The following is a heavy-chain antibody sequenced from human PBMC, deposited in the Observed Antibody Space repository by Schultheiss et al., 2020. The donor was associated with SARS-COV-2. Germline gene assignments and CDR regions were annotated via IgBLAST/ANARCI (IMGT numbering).Heavy chain of an antibody. J-gene: IGHJ4*02. Sequence: GSLRLSCAVYGGSFSGYYWSWIRQPPGKGLEWIGEINHSGSTNYNPSLKSRVTISVDTSKNQFSLKLSSVTAADTAVYYCARGDTAMADFDYWGQGTLVTVSS. CDR1: GGSFSGYY. D-gene: IGHD5-18*01. V-gene: IGHV4-34*01. CDR3: ARGDTAMADFDY. CDR2: INHSGST.